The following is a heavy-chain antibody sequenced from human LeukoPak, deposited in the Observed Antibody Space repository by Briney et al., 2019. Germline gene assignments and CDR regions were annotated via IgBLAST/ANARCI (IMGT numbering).Heavy chain of an antibody. Sequence: GGSLRLSCAASGFTFDDYAMHWVRQAPGKGLEWVSGISWNSGSIGYADSVKGRFTISRDNAKNSLYLQMDSLRAEDTALYYCAKDNSRRGYSYGCPDYWGQGTLVTVSS. J-gene: IGHJ4*02. CDR1: GFTFDDYA. CDR2: ISWNSGSI. V-gene: IGHV3-9*01. CDR3: AKDNSRRGYSYGCPDY. D-gene: IGHD5-18*01.